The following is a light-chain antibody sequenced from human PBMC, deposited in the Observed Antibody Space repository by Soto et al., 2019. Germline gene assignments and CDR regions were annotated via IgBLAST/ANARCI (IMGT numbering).Light chain of an antibody. CDR3: QHYNRYSSYA. V-gene: IGKV1-5*03. Sequence: DIQMTQFPSPLSAPIGDRVTITCRASQSISNWLAWYQQKAGKAPKRLIYTASSLETGVTPRFSGSGSATEFTPAFSTLKPDDLATYYCQHYNRYSSYAFGHRTRL. CDR2: TAS. J-gene: IGKJ2*01. CDR1: QSISNW.